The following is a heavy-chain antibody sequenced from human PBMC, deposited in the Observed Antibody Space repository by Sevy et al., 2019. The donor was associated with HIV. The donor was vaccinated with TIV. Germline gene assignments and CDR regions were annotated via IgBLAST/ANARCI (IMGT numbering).Heavy chain of an antibody. D-gene: IGHD1-26*01. V-gene: IGHV3-30-3*01. J-gene: IGHJ4*01. CDR3: ARYGVYSVKWYPLY. CDR2: ISYEGTET. CDR1: GFAFSTHA. Sequence: GGSLRLSCAASGFAFSTHAMHWVRQAPGKGLEWVAVISYEGTETFYAASVEGRFTISRDNSKNMLSLQINSLRPEDTAVYYCARYGVYSVKWYPLYWGHGTLVTVSS.